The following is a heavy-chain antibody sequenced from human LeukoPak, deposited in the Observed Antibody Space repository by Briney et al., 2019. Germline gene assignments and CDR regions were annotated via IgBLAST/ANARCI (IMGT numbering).Heavy chain of an antibody. D-gene: IGHD3-10*01. J-gene: IGHJ4*02. CDR1: GFTFNDYT. CDR3: ARELWFGESFFDY. Sequence: GGSLRLSCAASGFTFNDYTIHWVRQAPGKGLEWVAVISYDGSNKYYADSVKGRFTISRDTSKNTLYLQMNSLRAEDTAIYFCARELWFGESFFDYWGQGTLVTVSS. CDR2: ISYDGSNK. V-gene: IGHV3-30*04.